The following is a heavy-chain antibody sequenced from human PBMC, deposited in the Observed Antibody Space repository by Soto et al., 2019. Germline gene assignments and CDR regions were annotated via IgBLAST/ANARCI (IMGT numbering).Heavy chain of an antibody. CDR3: AKADGEQWLIPHLDN. CDR1: GFNFKKFA. V-gene: IGHV3-23*01. CDR2: ISCCGGST. Sequence: EVHLLESGGGVVQPGGSLRLSCEASGFNFKKFAMGWVRQAPGEGLEWVSGISCCGGSTSYADSVKGRFTLARDDSKNTLSLHLNSLRIDDTARYFCAKADGEQWLIPHLDNWGQGTLVTVS. D-gene: IGHD6-19*01. J-gene: IGHJ4*02.